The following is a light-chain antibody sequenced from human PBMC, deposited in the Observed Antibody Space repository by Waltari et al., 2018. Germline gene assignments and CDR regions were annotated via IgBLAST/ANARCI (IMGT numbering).Light chain of an antibody. CDR1: QNINSW. J-gene: IGKJ1*01. CDR3: QQYNSYPLT. V-gene: IGKV1-5*03. CDR2: NAS. Sequence: DIQMTQSPSTLSASVGDRVNITCRSSQNINSWLAWYQQKPGKAPKFLIYNASSLESGVPSRFSGSGSGTEFTLTISSLQPDDFGTYYCQQYNSYPLTFGQGTKVEIK.